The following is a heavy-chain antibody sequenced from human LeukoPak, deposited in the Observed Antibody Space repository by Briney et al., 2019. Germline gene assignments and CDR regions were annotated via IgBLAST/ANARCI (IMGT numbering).Heavy chain of an antibody. V-gene: IGHV3-11*01. CDR3: AKGSPLDSSSWEGNWFDP. CDR2: ISSSGSTI. J-gene: IGHJ5*02. CDR1: EFTFSDYY. Sequence: GGSLRLSCAASEFTFSDYYMSWIRQAPGKGLEWVSYISSSGSTIYYADSVKGRFTISRDNSKNTLYLQMNSLRAEDTAVYYCAKGSPLDSSSWEGNWFDPWGQGTLVTVSS. D-gene: IGHD6-13*01.